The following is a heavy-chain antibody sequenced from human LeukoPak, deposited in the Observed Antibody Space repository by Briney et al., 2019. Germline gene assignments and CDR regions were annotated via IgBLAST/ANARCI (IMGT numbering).Heavy chain of an antibody. V-gene: IGHV4-59*01. CDR2: IYYSGST. CDR1: GGSISSYY. Sequence: SETLSLTCTVSGGSISSYYWSWIRQPPGKGLEWIGYIYYSGSTNYNPSLKSRVTISVDTSKNQFPLKLSSVTAADTAVYYCARDSSYYYDRGGAFDIWGQGTMVTVSS. D-gene: IGHD3-22*01. CDR3: ARDSSYYYDRGGAFDI. J-gene: IGHJ3*02.